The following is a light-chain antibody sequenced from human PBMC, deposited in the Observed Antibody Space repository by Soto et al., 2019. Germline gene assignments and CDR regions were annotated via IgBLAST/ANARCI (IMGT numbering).Light chain of an antibody. J-gene: IGKJ1*01. CDR2: DAS. Sequence: EIQRTQSPSTLSASVLYRVTITFRSSQTITMWMSWYQQKPGKAPKLLIYDASTLESGVPSRFSGSRSGTEFTLTISSLQPDDFATYYCQQYNSYSWTFGQGTKVDTK. CDR1: QTITMW. CDR3: QQYNSYSWT. V-gene: IGKV1-5*01.